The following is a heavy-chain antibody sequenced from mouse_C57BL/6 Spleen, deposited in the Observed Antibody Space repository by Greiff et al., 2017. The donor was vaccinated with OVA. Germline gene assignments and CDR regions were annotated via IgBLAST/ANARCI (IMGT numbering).Heavy chain of an antibody. J-gene: IGHJ4*01. CDR1: GYTFTSYW. CDR3: AEGAFLGVSMDY. V-gene: IGHV1-64*01. Sequence: QVQLQQPGAELVKPGASVKLSCKASGYTFTSYWMHWVKQRPGQGLEWIGMIHPNSGSTNYNEKFKSKATLTVDKSSSTAYMQLSSLTSEDSAVYYWAEGAFLGVSMDYWGQGTSVTVSS. CDR2: IHPNSGST. D-gene: IGHD4-1*01.